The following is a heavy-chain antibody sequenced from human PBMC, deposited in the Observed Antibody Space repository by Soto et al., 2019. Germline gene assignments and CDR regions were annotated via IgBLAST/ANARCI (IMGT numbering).Heavy chain of an antibody. D-gene: IGHD2-2*02. J-gene: IGHJ6*02. V-gene: IGHV4-39*07. Sequence: KPSETLSLTCTVSGGSISSSSYYWGWIRQPPGKGLEWIGSIYYSGSTYYNPSLKSRVTMSVDTSKNQFSLKLRSVIVADTAVYHCARFVRSCSGTTCYTRADVWGQGTTVTVSS. CDR1: GGSISSSSYY. CDR3: ARFVRSCSGTTCYTRADV. CDR2: IYYSGST.